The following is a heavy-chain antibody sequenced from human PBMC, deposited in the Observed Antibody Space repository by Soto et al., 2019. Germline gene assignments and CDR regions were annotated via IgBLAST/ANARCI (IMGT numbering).Heavy chain of an antibody. J-gene: IGHJ4*02. Sequence: QVQLVESGGGVVQPGRSLRLSCAVFGFTVSTYGMHWVRQAPGKGLEWVAVISRDGGTKYYADSVKGRFTISKDNSRKTLYLEMNNLRGDDMGVYYCTGEVASGYWGQGTLVIVSS. CDR1: GFTVSTYG. CDR2: ISRDGGTK. D-gene: IGHD2-8*02. V-gene: IGHV3-30*03. CDR3: TGEVASGY.